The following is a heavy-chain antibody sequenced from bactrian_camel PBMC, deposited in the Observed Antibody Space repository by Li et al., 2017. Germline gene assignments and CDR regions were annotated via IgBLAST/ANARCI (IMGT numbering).Heavy chain of an antibody. CDR2: VLSAGSDS. J-gene: IGHJ6*01. V-gene: IGHV3-2*01. CDR3: ATERWFST. CDR1: GFSFRSYS. D-gene: IGHD2*01. Sequence: HVQLVESGGGLVQPGGSLRPSCAASGFSFRSYSMSWVRQAPGKGLEWVSGVLSAGSDSYYADFVKGRFTISKDDAKNTLYLQMNSLKTEDTAVYYCATERWFSTWGQGTQVTVS.